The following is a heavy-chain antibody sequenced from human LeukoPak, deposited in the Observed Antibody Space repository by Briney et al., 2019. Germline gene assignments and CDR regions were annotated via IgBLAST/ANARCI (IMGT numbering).Heavy chain of an antibody. Sequence: GGSLRLSCVASGFTFSSYSMNWVRQAPGKGLEWVSYISSSSSTIYYADSVKGRFTISRDNAKNSLYLQMNSLRAEDTAVYYRARDRSDAFDIWGQGTMVTVFS. CDR1: GFTFSSYS. CDR3: ARDRSDAFDI. CDR2: ISSSSSTI. J-gene: IGHJ3*02. V-gene: IGHV3-48*01.